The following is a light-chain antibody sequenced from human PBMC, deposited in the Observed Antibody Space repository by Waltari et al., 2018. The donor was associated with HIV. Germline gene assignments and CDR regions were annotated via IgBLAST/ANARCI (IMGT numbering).Light chain of an antibody. Sequence: SYVLTQPPSVSVAPGKTARITCGGNNIGSKGVHWYQQKPGQAPVLVIYYDSHRPSGIPDRFSGSESGTSASLAITGLQAEDEADYYCQSYDSSLSGYVFGTGTKVTVL. V-gene: IGLV3-21*01. CDR1: NIGSKG. J-gene: IGLJ1*01. CDR3: QSYDSSLSGYV. CDR2: YDS.